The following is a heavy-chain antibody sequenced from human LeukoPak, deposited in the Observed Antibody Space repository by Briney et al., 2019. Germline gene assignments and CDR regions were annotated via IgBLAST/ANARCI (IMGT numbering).Heavy chain of an antibody. CDR1: GFTFTSYS. D-gene: IGHD4-11*01. J-gene: IGHJ3*02. CDR2: ISGGGGST. V-gene: IGHV3-23*01. Sequence: PGGSLRLSCAASGFTFTSYSMNWVRQAPGKGLEWVSTISGGGGSTYYADSVKGRFTISRDNSKNTLYVHMNSLRAEDTAIYYCAKDLVDYGNDGPGALHIWGQGAMVTVSS. CDR3: AKDLVDYGNDGPGALHI.